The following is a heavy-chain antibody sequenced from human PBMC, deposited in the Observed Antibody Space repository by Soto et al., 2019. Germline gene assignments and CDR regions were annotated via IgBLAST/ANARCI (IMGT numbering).Heavy chain of an antibody. Sequence: SETLSLTXIVSGGSLSGYYWSWIRQPPGKGLEWIGYIYHSGTTKYNPSLRSRVTISVDTSNNQFSLRLTSVTASDTAVYYCAKGRHQNDNSGRRGGTDYWGQGTPVTVSS. V-gene: IGHV4-59*08. J-gene: IGHJ4*02. CDR2: IYHSGTT. CDR1: GGSLSGYY. D-gene: IGHD3-22*01. CDR3: AKGRHQNDNSGRRGGTDY.